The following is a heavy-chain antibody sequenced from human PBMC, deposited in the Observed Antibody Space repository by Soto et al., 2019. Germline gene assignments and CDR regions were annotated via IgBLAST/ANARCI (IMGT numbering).Heavy chain of an antibody. J-gene: IGHJ5*02. CDR1: GYTFTSYG. CDR2: ISAYNGNT. V-gene: IGHV1-18*01. Sequence: ASVKVSCKASGYTFTSYGISWVRQAPGQGLEWMGWISAYNGNTNYAQKLQGRVTMTTDTSTSTAYMELRSLRSDDTAVYYCARDTRAVRGWLQSGWFDPWGQGALVTVSS. CDR3: ARDTRAVRGWLQSGWFDP. D-gene: IGHD5-12*01.